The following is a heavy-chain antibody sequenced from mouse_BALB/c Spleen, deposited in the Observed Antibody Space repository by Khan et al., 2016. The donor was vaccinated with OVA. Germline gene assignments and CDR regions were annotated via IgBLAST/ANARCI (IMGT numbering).Heavy chain of an antibody. D-gene: IGHD2-14*01. CDR3: ARGGAAYYRDDGGAMDY. CDR2: INTHSGVP. Sequence: QIQLVQSGPELKKPGETVRISCKASGYTFTNAGMQWVQKMPGKGLKWIGWINTHSGVPKYAEDFKGRFAFSLETSASTVYLQITNLNNEDTAQYFGARGGAAYYRDDGGAMDYWGQGTSVTVSS. CDR1: GYTFTNAG. J-gene: IGHJ4*01. V-gene: IGHV9-4*02.